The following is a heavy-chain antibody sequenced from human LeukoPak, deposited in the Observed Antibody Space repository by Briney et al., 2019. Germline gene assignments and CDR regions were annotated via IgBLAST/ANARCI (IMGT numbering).Heavy chain of an antibody. Sequence: GSLRLSCAASGFTFSTYGMHWVRQAPGKGLEWVAVISYDGSNKYYADSVKGRFTISRDNSKSTLYLQMNSLRAEDTAVYYCAKGGADYGEYDYWGQGTLVTVSS. D-gene: IGHD4-17*01. CDR2: ISYDGSNK. J-gene: IGHJ4*02. CDR3: AKGGADYGEYDY. V-gene: IGHV3-30*18. CDR1: GFTFSTYG.